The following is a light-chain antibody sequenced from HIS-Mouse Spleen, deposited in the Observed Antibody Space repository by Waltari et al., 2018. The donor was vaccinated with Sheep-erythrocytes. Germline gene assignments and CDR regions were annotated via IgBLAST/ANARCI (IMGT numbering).Light chain of an antibody. CDR3: SSYAGSNNWV. V-gene: IGLV2-8*01. J-gene: IGLJ3*02. CDR2: EVS. CDR1: SSDVGRSNH. Sequence: QSALTQPPSASGSPGQSVTISCPGTSSDVGRSNHVTWYQQHPGKAPKRMIYEVSKRPSGVPDRFSGSKSGNTASLTVSGLQAEDEADYYCSSYAGSNNWVFGGGTKLTVL.